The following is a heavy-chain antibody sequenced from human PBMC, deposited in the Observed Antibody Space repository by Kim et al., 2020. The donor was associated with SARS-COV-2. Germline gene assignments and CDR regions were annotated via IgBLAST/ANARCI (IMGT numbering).Heavy chain of an antibody. V-gene: IGHV3-23*01. CDR3: ARRALGTTEAYFDY. D-gene: IGHD1-1*01. J-gene: IGHJ4*02. Sequence: YAASVRGRFTISRDNSKSTVHLQLNSLGAEDTAVYYCARRALGTTEAYFDYWGQGTLVTVSS.